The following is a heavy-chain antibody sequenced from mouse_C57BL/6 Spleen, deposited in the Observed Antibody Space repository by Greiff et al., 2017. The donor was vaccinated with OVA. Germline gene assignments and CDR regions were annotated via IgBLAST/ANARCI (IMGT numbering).Heavy chain of an antibody. J-gene: IGHJ2*01. V-gene: IGHV1-55*01. Sequence: LQQSGAELVKPGASVKMSCKASGYTFTSYWITWVKQRPGQGLEWIGDIYPGSGSTNYNEKFKSKATLTVDTSSSTAYMQLSSLTSEDSAVYYCARRRDDYDVDYWGQGTTLTVSS. D-gene: IGHD2-4*01. CDR3: ARRRDDYDVDY. CDR1: GYTFTSYW. CDR2: IYPGSGST.